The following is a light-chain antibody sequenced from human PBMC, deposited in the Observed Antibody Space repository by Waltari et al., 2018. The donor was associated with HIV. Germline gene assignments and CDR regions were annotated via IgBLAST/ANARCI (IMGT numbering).Light chain of an antibody. V-gene: IGLV2-23*02. CDR2: EVT. CDR3: CSCPRSGIRYV. CDR1: SSTVGSDDL. Sequence: QSALTQPASVSGSPGQSITIPCTGTSSTVGSDDLVSWYQQHPGEAPKLIIDEVTKRPSGVSNRFSGSKSGNTASLTISGLQAEDEADYYCCSCPRSGIRYVFGTGTKVTVL. J-gene: IGLJ1*01.